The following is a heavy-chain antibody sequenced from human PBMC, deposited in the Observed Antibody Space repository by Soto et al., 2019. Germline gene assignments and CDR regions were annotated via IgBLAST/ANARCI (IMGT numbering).Heavy chain of an antibody. J-gene: IGHJ4*02. CDR2: IKQDGSEK. V-gene: IGHV3-7*04. Sequence: GGSLRLSCAASGFTFSNYWMSWVRQAPGKGLEWVAMIKQDGSEKYYVDSVKGRFTISRDNAKNSLYLQMNSLRAEDTAVYYCARGDYYGSGSLLFDYWGQGTLVTVSS. D-gene: IGHD3-10*01. CDR3: ARGDYYGSGSLLFDY. CDR1: GFTFSNYW.